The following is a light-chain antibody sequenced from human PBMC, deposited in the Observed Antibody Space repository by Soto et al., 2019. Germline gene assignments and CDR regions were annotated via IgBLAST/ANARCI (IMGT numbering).Light chain of an antibody. CDR3: QQSYSYPHS. J-gene: IGKJ2*01. V-gene: IGKV1-5*01. CDR1: QSISSW. Sequence: IKITQSPSTPAASVGDRVTITCRASQSISSWLAWYQQKPGKAPKLLIYDASSLESGVPSRFSGSGSGADFTLTISGLQPEDSATYYCQQSYSYPHSFGQGTKVDI. CDR2: DAS.